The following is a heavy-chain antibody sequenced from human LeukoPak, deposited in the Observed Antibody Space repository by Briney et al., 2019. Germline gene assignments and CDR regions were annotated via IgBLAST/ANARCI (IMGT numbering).Heavy chain of an antibody. V-gene: IGHV3-23*01. Sequence: GGSLRLSCAASGFTFSSYAMSWVRQAPGKGLEWVAAISGSGGSTYYADSVKGRFTISRDNSKNTLYLQMNSLRAEDTAVYYCASGTYYDILTGYYKTPHFDYWGQGTLVTVSS. D-gene: IGHD3-9*01. CDR3: ASGTYYDILTGYYKTPHFDY. CDR1: GFTFSSYA. CDR2: ISGSGGST. J-gene: IGHJ4*02.